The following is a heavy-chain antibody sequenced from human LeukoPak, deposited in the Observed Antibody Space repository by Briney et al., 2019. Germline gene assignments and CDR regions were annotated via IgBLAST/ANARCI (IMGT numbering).Heavy chain of an antibody. V-gene: IGHV3-48*03. J-gene: IGHJ4*02. CDR1: GFTFSSYE. CDR2: ISSSGSTI. CDR3: AREFGELVLAY. Sequence: PGGSLRPSCAASGFTFSSYEMNWVRQAQGKGLEWDSYISSSGSTIYYADSVKDRFTVYRHNAKNTLYLQMNSQRAEDTGVYYCAREFGELVLAYWGERTLDSVFS. D-gene: IGHD3-10*01.